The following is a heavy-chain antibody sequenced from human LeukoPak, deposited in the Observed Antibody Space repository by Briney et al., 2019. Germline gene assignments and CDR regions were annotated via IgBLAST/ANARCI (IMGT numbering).Heavy chain of an antibody. Sequence: PGGSLRLSCAASGFTVTSNYMSWVRQAPGKGLEWVSVLYSGGRTDYADSVKGRFTISRDNSKNTLYLQMNSLRAEDTAVYYCAKVDYYGSGSYGDGDYWGQGTLVTVSS. CDR1: GFTVTSNY. CDR3: AKVDYYGSGSYGDGDY. J-gene: IGHJ4*02. V-gene: IGHV3-66*01. D-gene: IGHD3-10*01. CDR2: LYSGGRT.